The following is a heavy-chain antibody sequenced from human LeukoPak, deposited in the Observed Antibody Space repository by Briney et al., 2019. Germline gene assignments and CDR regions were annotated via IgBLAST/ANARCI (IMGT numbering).Heavy chain of an antibody. CDR1: GGTFSSYA. J-gene: IGHJ5*02. CDR2: MNPNSGST. V-gene: IGHV1-8*02. Sequence: ASVKVSCKASGGTFSSYAISWVRQAPGQGLEWMGWMNPNSGSTGYAQKFQGRVTMTRNTSISTAYMELSSLRSEDTAVYHCARPITMVRDSNWFDPWGQGTLVTVSS. CDR3: ARPITMVRDSNWFDP. D-gene: IGHD3-10*01.